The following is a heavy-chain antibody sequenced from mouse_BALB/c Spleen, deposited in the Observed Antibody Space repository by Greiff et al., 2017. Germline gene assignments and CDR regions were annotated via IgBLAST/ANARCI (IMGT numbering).Heavy chain of an antibody. CDR2: IYPGSGST. Sequence: QVQLKESGPELVKPGASVKMSCKASGYTFTDYVISWVKQRTGQGLEWIGEIYPGSGSTYYNEKFKGKATLTADKSSNTAYMQLSSLTSEDSAVYFCARDRYGNYAYWGQGTLVTVSA. J-gene: IGHJ3*01. D-gene: IGHD2-10*02. CDR1: GYTFTDYV. CDR3: ARDRYGNYAY. V-gene: IGHV1-77*01.